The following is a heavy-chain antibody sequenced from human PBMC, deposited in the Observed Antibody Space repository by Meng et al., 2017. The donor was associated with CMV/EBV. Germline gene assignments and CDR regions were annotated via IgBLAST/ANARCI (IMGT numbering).Heavy chain of an antibody. Sequence: ASVKVSCKASGYTFTGYYMHWVRQAPGQGLEWMGWINPNSGGTNYAQKFQGRVTMTRDTSISTAYMELSRLRFDDTAVYYCARDLKSFDFWSGYSNYYYYGMDVWGQGTTVTVSS. J-gene: IGHJ6*02. D-gene: IGHD3-3*01. CDR3: ARDLKSFDFWSGYSNYYYYGMDV. CDR1: GYTFTGYY. V-gene: IGHV1-2*02. CDR2: INPNSGGT.